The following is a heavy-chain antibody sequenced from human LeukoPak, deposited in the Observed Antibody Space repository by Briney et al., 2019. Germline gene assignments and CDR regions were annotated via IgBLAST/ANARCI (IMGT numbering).Heavy chain of an antibody. Sequence: SETLSLTCTVSGGSISSYYWSWIRQPPGKGLEWIGYIYYSGSTNYNSSLKSRVTISVDTSKNQFSLKLSSVTAADTAVYYCARAHAARYYDSSGYEFDYWGQGTLVTVSS. J-gene: IGHJ4*02. CDR1: GGSISSYY. CDR2: IYYSGST. D-gene: IGHD3-22*01. V-gene: IGHV4-59*12. CDR3: ARAHAARYYDSSGYEFDY.